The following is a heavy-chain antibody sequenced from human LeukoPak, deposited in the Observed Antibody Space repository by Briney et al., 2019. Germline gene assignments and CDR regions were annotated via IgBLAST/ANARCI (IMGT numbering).Heavy chain of an antibody. CDR1: GYTVTSYH. CDR2: INPGGGTT. V-gene: IGHV1-46*01. CDR3: ARVQFAWFGELSYFDY. Sequence: ASVKVSCKASGYTVTSYHIHWVRQAPGQGLEWMGIINPGGGTTIYAQNFQGRVTMTTDTSTSTLYMELSSLRSEDTAVYYCARVQFAWFGELSYFDYWGQGTLVTVFS. J-gene: IGHJ4*02. D-gene: IGHD3-10*01.